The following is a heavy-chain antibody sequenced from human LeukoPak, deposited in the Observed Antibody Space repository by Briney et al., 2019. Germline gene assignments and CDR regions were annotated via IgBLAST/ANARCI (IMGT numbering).Heavy chain of an antibody. CDR2: IHYNGNT. V-gene: IGHV4-59*01. CDR3: TRGSTGRFDP. Sequence: PSETLSLTCSDSGASISSSYWSWIRQPPGKGLEWIAYIHYNGNTNYNPSLKSRVTLSLDTSKNQLSLKLSSVTAADTAVYYCTRGSTGRFDPWGQGTLVTVSS. J-gene: IGHJ5*02. CDR1: GASISSSY. D-gene: IGHD2-2*01.